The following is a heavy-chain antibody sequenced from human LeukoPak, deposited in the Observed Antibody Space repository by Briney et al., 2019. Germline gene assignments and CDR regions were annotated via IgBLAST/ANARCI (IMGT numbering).Heavy chain of an antibody. CDR1: GFTFSSYA. D-gene: IGHD3-22*01. CDR2: ISGSGGST. Sequence: GGSLRLSRAASGFTFSSYAMSWVRQAPGKGLEWVSAISGSGGSTYYADSVKGRFTISRDNSKNTLYLQLNSLRAEDTAVYYCAKHLHYYDSSGFDYWGQGTLVTASS. V-gene: IGHV3-23*01. CDR3: AKHLHYYDSSGFDY. J-gene: IGHJ4*02.